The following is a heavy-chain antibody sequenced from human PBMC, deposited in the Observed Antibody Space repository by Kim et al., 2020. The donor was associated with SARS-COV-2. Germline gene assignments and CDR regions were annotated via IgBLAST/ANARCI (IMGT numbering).Heavy chain of an antibody. V-gene: IGHV1-69*13. CDR1: GGTFSSYA. Sequence: SVKVSCKASGGTFSSYAISWVRQAPGQGLEWMGGIIPIFGTANYAQKFQGRVTITADESTSTAYMELSSLRSEDTAVYYCATKVNSSGADYYYYYGMDVWGQGTTVTVSS. D-gene: IGHD6-19*01. CDR2: IIPIFGTA. J-gene: IGHJ6*02. CDR3: ATKVNSSGADYYYYYGMDV.